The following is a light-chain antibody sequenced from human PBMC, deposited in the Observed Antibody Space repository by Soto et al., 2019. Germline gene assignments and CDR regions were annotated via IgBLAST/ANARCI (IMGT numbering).Light chain of an antibody. V-gene: IGKV3-11*01. CDR1: QTVSSY. J-gene: IGKJ4*01. CDR3: QQRDSWPLT. Sequence: EIVLTQSPALLSLSPGERATLSCRTNQTVSSYLAWYQHKSGQAPRLLIYSASKRATGIPARFGGSGSGTDFTLTISSLDPEDFAFYYCQQRDSWPLTFGGGTKV. CDR2: SAS.